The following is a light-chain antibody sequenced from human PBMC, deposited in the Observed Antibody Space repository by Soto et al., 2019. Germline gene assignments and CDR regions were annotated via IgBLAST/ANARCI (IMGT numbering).Light chain of an antibody. CDR2: AAS. V-gene: IGKV1-9*01. CDR1: QGINTF. CDR3: QQLISYPIT. Sequence: DIQLTQSPSFLSASVGDTVTFTCRASQGINTFLAWYQQRPGKAPKLLISAASTLQSGVPSRVSGSGSGTEFTLTISSLQPEDFATYCCQQLISYPITFGQGTRLEIK. J-gene: IGKJ5*01.